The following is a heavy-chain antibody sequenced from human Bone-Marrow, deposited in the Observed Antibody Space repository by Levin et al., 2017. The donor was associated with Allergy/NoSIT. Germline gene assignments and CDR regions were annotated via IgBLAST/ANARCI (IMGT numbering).Heavy chain of an antibody. CDR1: GGSVSSGNWY. V-gene: IGHV4-61*01. J-gene: IGHJ4*02. CDR3: ARVGTYGSGTYYMGTPSHFDY. Sequence: PGGSLRLSCTVSGGSVSSGNWYWGWIRQSPGRKLEWIGYMSHSGSSNYNPSLKSRVTISLDTSKNQFSLKLSSVTAADTAIFYCARVGTYGSGTYYMGTPSHFDYWGQGTLVTVSS. CDR2: MSHSGSS. D-gene: IGHD3-10*01.